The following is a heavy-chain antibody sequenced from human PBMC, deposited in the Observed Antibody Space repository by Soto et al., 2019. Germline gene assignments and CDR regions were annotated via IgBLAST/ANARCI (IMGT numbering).Heavy chain of an antibody. V-gene: IGHV1-18*01. D-gene: IGHD2-2*01. J-gene: IGHJ5*02. CDR3: ARVVPGAEAWFGP. Sequence: QVQLVQSGGEVKRPGASVKVSCKTSGYTFSNYGITWVRQAPGQPLEWLGWISLYSDGTKYAQKFPCRVTMTTDTSTTTAYMELRSLRSDDTAVYYCARVVPGAEAWFGPWGQGTLVTVSS. CDR2: ISLYSDGT. CDR1: GYTFSNYG.